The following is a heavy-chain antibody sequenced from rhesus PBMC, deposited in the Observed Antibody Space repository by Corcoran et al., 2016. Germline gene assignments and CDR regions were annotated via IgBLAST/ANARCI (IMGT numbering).Heavy chain of an antibody. Sequence: QVKLVQSGAEVKKPGASVKLSCKASGYTFNSYYINWGRQAPGQVLEWMGWSNPTNGTTGYAQKCQGRVTMTRDTSMSTAYMELSSLRSEDTAVYYCTRGREGSWWGQGVLVTVSS. CDR1: GYTFNSYY. V-gene: IGHV1S9*01. J-gene: IGHJ4*01. CDR3: TRGREGSW. D-gene: IGHD6-25*01. CDR2: SNPTNGTT.